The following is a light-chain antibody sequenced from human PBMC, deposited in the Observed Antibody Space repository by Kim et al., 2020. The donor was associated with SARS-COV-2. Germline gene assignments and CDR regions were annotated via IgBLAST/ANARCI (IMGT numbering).Light chain of an antibody. J-gene: IGLJ2*01. CDR3: NSRDNNDNLL. CDR1: SLRSDN. V-gene: IGLV3-19*01. Sequence: VALGQTIRITCQGDSLRSDNTTWFQQNPGQAPIVVGYSKNNRPSEIPARFSGSSSVNTASLTITGTQARDGADYYCNSRDNNDNLLFGGGTQLTFL. CDR2: SKN.